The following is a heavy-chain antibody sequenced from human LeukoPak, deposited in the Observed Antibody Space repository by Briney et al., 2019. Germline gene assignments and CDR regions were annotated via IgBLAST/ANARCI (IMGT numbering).Heavy chain of an antibody. D-gene: IGHD3-10*01. CDR2: IKQDGSEK. J-gene: IGHJ4*02. V-gene: IGHV3-7*01. CDR3: ARDLMSGSYYQYFDY. CDR1: GFTFSSYW. Sequence: PGGSLRLSCAASGFTFSSYWMSWVRQAPGKGLEWVANIKQDGSEKYYVDSVKGRFTISRDNAKNSLYLQMNSLRAEDTAVYYCARDLMSGSYYQYFDYWGQGTLVTVSS.